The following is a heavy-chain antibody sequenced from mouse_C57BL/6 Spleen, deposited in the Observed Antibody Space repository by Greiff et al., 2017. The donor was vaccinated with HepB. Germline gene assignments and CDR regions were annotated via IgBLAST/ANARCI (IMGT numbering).Heavy chain of an antibody. Sequence: VQLQESGAELARPGASVKLSCKASGYTFTSYGISWVKQRTGQGLEWIGEIYPRSGNTYYNEKFKGKATLTADKSSSTAYMELRRLTSEDSAVYFCARWTYYGNSDYLDYWGQGTTLTVSS. J-gene: IGHJ2*01. D-gene: IGHD2-10*01. CDR1: GYTFTSYG. CDR2: IYPRSGNT. CDR3: ARWTYYGNSDYLDY. V-gene: IGHV1-81*01.